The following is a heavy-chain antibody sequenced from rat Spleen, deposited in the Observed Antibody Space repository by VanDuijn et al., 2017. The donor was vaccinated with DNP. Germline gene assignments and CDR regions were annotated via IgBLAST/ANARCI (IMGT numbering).Heavy chain of an antibody. D-gene: IGHD3-8*01. J-gene: IGHJ4*01. Sequence: QVQLKESGPVLVQASETLSLTCTVSGFSLTNYGVIWVRQSPGKGLEWMGTIWSGGTTDYNPLFKFRLSISRDTSESQVFLKMNSLQTEDTATYYCARVPSTYYVMDAWGQGASVTVSS. CDR2: IWSGGTT. CDR3: ARVPSTYYVMDA. V-gene: IGHV2S75*01. CDR1: GFSLTNYG.